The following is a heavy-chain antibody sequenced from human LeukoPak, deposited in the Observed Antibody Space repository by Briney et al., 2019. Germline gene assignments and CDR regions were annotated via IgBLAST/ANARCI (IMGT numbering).Heavy chain of an antibody. Sequence: GGSLRLSCAASEFTFSSYWMHWVRQAPGKGLVWVSRINSDGSTTTYADSVKGRFALSRDNAQNTLYLQMNSLRAEDTAVYYCARAYPGFDPWGQGTLVTVSS. CDR1: EFTFSSYW. J-gene: IGHJ5*02. CDR3: ARAYPGFDP. V-gene: IGHV3-74*01. CDR2: INSDGSTT.